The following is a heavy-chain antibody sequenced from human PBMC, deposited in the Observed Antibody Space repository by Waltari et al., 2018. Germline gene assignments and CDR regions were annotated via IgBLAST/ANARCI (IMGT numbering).Heavy chain of an antibody. J-gene: IGHJ5*02. CDR1: GFTFDDYN. Sequence: EVQLVESGGVVVQPGGSLRLSCAASGFTFDDYNMHWVRQAPGKGLEWVSLISWDGGSTYYADSVKGRFTISRDNAKNSLYLQMNSLRAEDTAVYYCARDIVVVVAAGGWFDPWGQGTLVTVSS. CDR2: ISWDGGST. CDR3: ARDIVVVVAAGGWFDP. V-gene: IGHV3-43*01. D-gene: IGHD2-15*01.